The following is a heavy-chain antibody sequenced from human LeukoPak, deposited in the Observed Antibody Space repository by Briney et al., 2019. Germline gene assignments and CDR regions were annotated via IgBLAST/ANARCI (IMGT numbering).Heavy chain of an antibody. CDR3: ARAKKGIAAAKYYYYMDV. D-gene: IGHD6-13*01. CDR2: IYYSGST. Sequence: SETLSLTCTVSGGSISSYYWSWIRQPPGKGLEWIGYIYYSGSTNYNPSLKSRVTISVDTSKNQFSLKLSSVTAADTAVYYCARAKKGIAAAKYYYYMDVWGKGTTVTISS. J-gene: IGHJ6*03. V-gene: IGHV4-59*01. CDR1: GGSISSYY.